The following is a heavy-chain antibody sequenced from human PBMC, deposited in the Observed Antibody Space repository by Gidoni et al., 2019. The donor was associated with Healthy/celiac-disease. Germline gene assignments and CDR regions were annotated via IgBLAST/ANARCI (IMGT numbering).Heavy chain of an antibody. Sequence: EVQLVESGGGLVPPGGSLRLSCAAPGFTFSSYAMHWVRQAPGKGLEYVSAISSNGGSTYYANSVKGRFTISRDNSKNTLYLQMGSLRAEDMAVYYCAAQPDFWSGYTDYWGQGTLVTVSS. CDR2: ISSNGGST. J-gene: IGHJ4*02. CDR1: GFTFSSYA. D-gene: IGHD3-3*01. V-gene: IGHV3-64*01. CDR3: AAQPDFWSGYTDY.